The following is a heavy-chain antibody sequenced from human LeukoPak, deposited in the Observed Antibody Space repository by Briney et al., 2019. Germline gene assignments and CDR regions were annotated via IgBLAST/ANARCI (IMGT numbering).Heavy chain of an antibody. D-gene: IGHD3-22*01. CDR1: GYTFTSYA. V-gene: IGHV1-3*01. CDR3: ARGSFPYGWLLTDGYYYGMDV. CDR2: INAGNGNT. Sequence: ASVKVSCKASGYTFTSYAMHWVRQAPGQRLEWMGWINAGNGNTKYSQKFQGRVTITRDTSASTAYMELSSLRSEDTAVYYCARGSFPYGWLLTDGYYYGMDVWGQGTTVTVSS. J-gene: IGHJ6*02.